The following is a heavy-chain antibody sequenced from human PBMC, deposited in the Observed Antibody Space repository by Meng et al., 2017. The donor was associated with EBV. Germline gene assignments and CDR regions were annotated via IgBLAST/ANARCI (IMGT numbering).Heavy chain of an antibody. V-gene: IGHV4-61*01. CDR2: IYYTGST. CDR1: GGSVNNESYY. Sequence: QVQLQESGPGLVKPLGXLSLTCXVSGGSVNNESYYWGWIRQPPGKGLEYIGYIYYTGSTNYNSSLKSRVTISLDKSKNQFSLKLTSLTAADTAIYYCARGDYTNYPRWFDTWGQGPLVTVSS. D-gene: IGHD4-11*01. CDR3: ARGDYTNYPRWFDT. J-gene: IGHJ5*02.